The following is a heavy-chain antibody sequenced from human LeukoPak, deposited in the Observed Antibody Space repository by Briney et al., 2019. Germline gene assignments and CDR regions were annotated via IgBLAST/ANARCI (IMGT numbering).Heavy chain of an antibody. Sequence: ASVKVSCKASGYTFSSYTMNWVRQAPGQGLEWMGWMNPNSGNTGYAQKFQGRVTMTRNTSISTAYMELSSLRSEDTAVYYCARTKERGLWFGELVEGRAFGMDVWGQGTTVTVSS. CDR1: GYTFSSYT. CDR3: ARTKERGLWFGELVEGRAFGMDV. J-gene: IGHJ6*02. D-gene: IGHD3-10*01. V-gene: IGHV1-8*01. CDR2: MNPNSGNT.